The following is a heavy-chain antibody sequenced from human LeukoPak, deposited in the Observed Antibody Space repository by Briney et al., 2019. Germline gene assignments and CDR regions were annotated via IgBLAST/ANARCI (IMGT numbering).Heavy chain of an antibody. J-gene: IGHJ6*03. CDR1: GFTFSSYA. CDR3: AKMEKPMVYASRNRPPYYYYYMDV. Sequence: GRSLRLSCAASGFTFSSYAMHWVRQAPGKGLEWVAVISYDGSNKYYADSVKGRFTISRDNSKNTLYLQMNSLRAEDTAVYYCAKMEKPMVYASRNRPPYYYYYMDVWGKGTTVTVSS. CDR2: ISYDGSNK. V-gene: IGHV3-30-3*02. D-gene: IGHD2-8*01.